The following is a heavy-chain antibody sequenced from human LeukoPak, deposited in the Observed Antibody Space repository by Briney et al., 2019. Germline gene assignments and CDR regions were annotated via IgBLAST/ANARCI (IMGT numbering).Heavy chain of an antibody. CDR3: ARGERTHDYGDPDAFDI. V-gene: IGHV1-8*03. CDR2: MNPNSGNT. CDR1: GGTFSSYA. D-gene: IGHD4-17*01. J-gene: IGHJ3*02. Sequence: ASVTVSCKASGGTFSSYAISWVRQAPGQGLEWMGWMNPNSGNTGYAQKFQGRVTITRNTSISTAYMELSRLRSEDTAVYYCARGERTHDYGDPDAFDIWGQGTMVTVSS.